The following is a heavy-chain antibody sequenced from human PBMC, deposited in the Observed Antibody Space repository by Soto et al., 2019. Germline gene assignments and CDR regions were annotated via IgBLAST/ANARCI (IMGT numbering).Heavy chain of an antibody. CDR2: TRNKANSYTT. V-gene: IGHV3-72*01. CDR3: VSDYYGSGTRADV. Sequence: GASLSLCCAASGFSFSDHYMDWVRQARGKGLEWVGRTRNKANSYTTEYAASVKGRFTISRDDSKNSLYLQMNSLKTEDTAVYYCVSDYYGSGTRADVWGQGTTVTVSS. J-gene: IGHJ6*02. CDR1: GFSFSDHY. D-gene: IGHD3-10*01.